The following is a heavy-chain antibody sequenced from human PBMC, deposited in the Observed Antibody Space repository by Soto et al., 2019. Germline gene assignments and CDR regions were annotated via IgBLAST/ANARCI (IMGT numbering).Heavy chain of an antibody. D-gene: IGHD1-26*01. CDR3: AKDLNANNGVWELFAF. V-gene: IGHV3-23*01. CDR1: GFTFSSYA. J-gene: IGHJ3*01. CDR2: ISGSGGST. Sequence: GGSLRLSCAASGFTFSSYAMSWVRQAPGKGLEWVSAISGSGGSTYYADSVRGRFTVSRDNSKNTLYLQMNSLRDEDTAVYYCAKDLNANNGVWELFAFWGRGT.